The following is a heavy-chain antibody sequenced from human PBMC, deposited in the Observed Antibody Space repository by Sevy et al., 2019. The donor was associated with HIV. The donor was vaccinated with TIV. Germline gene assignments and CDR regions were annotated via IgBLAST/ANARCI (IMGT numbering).Heavy chain of an antibody. J-gene: IGHJ6*02. D-gene: IGHD2-15*01. V-gene: IGHV3-23*01. CDR2: ISGSAGST. CDR1: GGSISSGGYY. CDR3: AKGDRTFYGLDV. Sequence: ETLSLTCTVSGGSISSGGYYWSWVRQAPGKGLEWVSAISGSAGSTYYADLVQGRFTISRDKSKNTLYLQMNSLRAEDTAVYYCAKGDRTFYGLDVWGQGTTVTVSS.